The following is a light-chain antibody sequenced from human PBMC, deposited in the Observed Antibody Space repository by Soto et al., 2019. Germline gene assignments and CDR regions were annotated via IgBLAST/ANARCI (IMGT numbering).Light chain of an antibody. CDR3: AAWDDSLSAC. CDR1: SSNIGSNY. J-gene: IGLJ1*01. V-gene: IGLV1-47*01. CDR2: RNN. Sequence: QSVLTQPPSASGTPGQRVTISCSGSSSNIGSNYVYWYQQLPGTAPKLLIYRNNQRPSRVPDRFSGSKSGTSASLAISGLRSEDEADYYCAAWDDSLSACFGTGTKVTVL.